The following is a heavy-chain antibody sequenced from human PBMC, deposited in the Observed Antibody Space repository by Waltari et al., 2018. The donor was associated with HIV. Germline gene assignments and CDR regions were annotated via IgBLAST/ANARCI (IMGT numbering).Heavy chain of an antibody. Sequence: QLQLQESGPRLVKPSETLSLTCTVSGGSISSTYYYWGWIRQPPGKGLEWIATIYYSGSTYYNPSLKSRVTISVDTSKNQFSLKLRYVTAADTAVYYCARHIPSGWSDSRGFDYWGQGTLVTVSS. CDR3: ARHIPSGWSDSRGFDY. D-gene: IGHD3-22*01. CDR1: GGSISSTYYY. J-gene: IGHJ4*02. CDR2: IYYSGST. V-gene: IGHV4-39*01.